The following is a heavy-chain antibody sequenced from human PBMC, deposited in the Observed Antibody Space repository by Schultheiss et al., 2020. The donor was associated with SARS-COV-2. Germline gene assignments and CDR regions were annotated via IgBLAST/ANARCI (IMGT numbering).Heavy chain of an antibody. CDR3: ASEWGAYSSGWYYFDY. J-gene: IGHJ4*02. D-gene: IGHD6-19*01. V-gene: IGHV3-33*01. Sequence: GESLKISCAASGFTFSSYGMHWVRQAPGKGLEWVAVIWYDGSNKYYADSVKGRFTISRDNSKNTLYLQMNSLRAEDTAVYYCASEWGAYSSGWYYFDYWGQGTLVTVSS. CDR2: IWYDGSNK. CDR1: GFTFSSYG.